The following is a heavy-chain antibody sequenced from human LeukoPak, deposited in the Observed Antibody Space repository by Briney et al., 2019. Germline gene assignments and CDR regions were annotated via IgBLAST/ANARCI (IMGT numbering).Heavy chain of an antibody. CDR2: IYSGGST. CDR3: ARENSPRYYYGSGSYYNGDLGWFDP. Sequence: PGGSLRLSCAASGFTVSSNYMSWVRQAPGKGLEWVSLIYSGGSTYYADSVKGRFTIPRDNSKNMLYLQMNSLRAEDTAVYYCARENSPRYYYGSGSYYNGDLGWFDPWGQGTLVTVSS. J-gene: IGHJ5*02. CDR1: GFTVSSNY. V-gene: IGHV3-66*01. D-gene: IGHD3-10*01.